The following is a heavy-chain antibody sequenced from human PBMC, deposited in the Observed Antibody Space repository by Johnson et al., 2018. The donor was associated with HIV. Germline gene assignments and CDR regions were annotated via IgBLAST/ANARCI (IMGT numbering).Heavy chain of an antibody. Sequence: QMQLVESGGGLVQPGGSLRLSCVASGLTFSSYGIHWVRQAPGKGLEWVAVVWSDGNNRYYADSVKGRFTISRDNSKNTLYLQMNSLRAEDTAVYYCARASVQWELRDYDALDIWGQGTMVTVSS. CDR2: VWSDGNNR. D-gene: IGHD1-26*01. CDR1: GLTFSSYG. CDR3: ARASVQWELRDYDALDI. V-gene: IGHV3-33*08. J-gene: IGHJ3*02.